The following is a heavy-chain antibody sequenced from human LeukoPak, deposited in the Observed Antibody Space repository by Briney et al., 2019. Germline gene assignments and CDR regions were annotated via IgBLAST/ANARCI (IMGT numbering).Heavy chain of an antibody. D-gene: IGHD3-9*01. Sequence: GASVKVSCKTSGYTFSDYYIHWIRQAPGQGLEWMGWMNPNSGNTGYAQKFQGRVTMTRNTSISTAYMELSSLRSEDTAVYYCARGPTLRYFDWDNWFDPWGQGTLVTVSS. CDR1: GYTFSDYY. J-gene: IGHJ5*02. V-gene: IGHV1-8*02. CDR3: ARGPTLRYFDWDNWFDP. CDR2: MNPNSGNT.